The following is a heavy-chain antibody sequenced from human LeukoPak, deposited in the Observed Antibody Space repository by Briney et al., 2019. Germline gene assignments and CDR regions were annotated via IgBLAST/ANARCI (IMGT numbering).Heavy chain of an antibody. Sequence: GGSLRLSCAASGFTFSSYEMNWVRQAPGKGLEWVSYISSGGSTIYYADSVKGRFTISRDNAKNSLYLQVNSLRAEDTAVYYCARGQLSLKGSDAFDIWGQGTMGNVSS. CDR3: ARGQLSLKGSDAFDI. J-gene: IGHJ3*02. D-gene: IGHD1-1*01. CDR1: GFTFSSYE. CDR2: ISSGGSTI. V-gene: IGHV3-48*03.